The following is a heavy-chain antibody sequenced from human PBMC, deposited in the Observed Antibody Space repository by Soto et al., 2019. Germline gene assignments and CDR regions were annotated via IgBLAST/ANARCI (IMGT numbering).Heavy chain of an antibody. CDR3: ASSSWYLNYFDY. J-gene: IGHJ4*02. V-gene: IGHV4-39*01. D-gene: IGHD6-13*01. Sequence: PSETQSLTCTVFDGAISSSSCYWGWLSQPPGKGLEWIGSIYYSGSTYYNPSLKSRVTISVDTSKNQFSLKLSSATAADTAVYYCASSSWYLNYFDYWGQGTLVTVSS. CDR1: DGAISSSSCY. CDR2: IYYSGST.